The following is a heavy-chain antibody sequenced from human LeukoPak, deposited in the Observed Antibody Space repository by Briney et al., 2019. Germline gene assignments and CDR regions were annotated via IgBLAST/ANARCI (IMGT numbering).Heavy chain of an antibody. D-gene: IGHD5-12*01. V-gene: IGHV4-61*02. CDR1: GGSLSSGSYY. CDR3: ARVRGYDLSGSFDY. J-gene: IGHJ4*02. CDR2: IYTSGST. Sequence: PSETLSLTCPVSGGSLSSGSYYWRWLRQPAGRGLEWIGRIYTSGSTNYNPSLKSPVTISVDTSKNQFSLKLSSVTAEDTAVYYCARVRGYDLSGSFDYWGQGTLLTVSS.